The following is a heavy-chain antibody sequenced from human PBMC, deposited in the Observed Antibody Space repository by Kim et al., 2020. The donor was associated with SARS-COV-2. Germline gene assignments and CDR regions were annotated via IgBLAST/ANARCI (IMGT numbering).Heavy chain of an antibody. D-gene: IGHD3-3*01. CDR3: ARGGYPGYRWSGLDY. Sequence: SLKSRVTISVDTSKNQFSLKLSSVTAADTAVYYCARGGYPGYRWSGLDYWGQGTLVTVSS. V-gene: IGHV4-31*02. J-gene: IGHJ4*02.